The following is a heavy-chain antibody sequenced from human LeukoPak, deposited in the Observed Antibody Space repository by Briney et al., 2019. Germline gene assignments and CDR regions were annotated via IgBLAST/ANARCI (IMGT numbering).Heavy chain of an antibody. CDR3: AKDRSGSYSQGLDY. CDR1: GFTFDSSW. Sequence: GGSLRLSCAASGFTFDSSWMHWVRQAPGKGLVWVSRIDSDGTLTSYADSLKGRFTISRDNAKNTVHLQMNSLRAEDTAVYYCAKDRSGSYSQGLDYWGQGTLVTVSS. J-gene: IGHJ4*02. V-gene: IGHV3-74*01. CDR2: IDSDGTLT. D-gene: IGHD1-26*01.